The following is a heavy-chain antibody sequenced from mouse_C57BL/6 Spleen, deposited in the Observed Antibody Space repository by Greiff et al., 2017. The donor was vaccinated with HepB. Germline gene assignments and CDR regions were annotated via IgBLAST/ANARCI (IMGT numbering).Heavy chain of an antibody. J-gene: IGHJ4*01. CDR3: AREAKSNLYAMDY. CDR2: ISSGSSTI. D-gene: IGHD2-5*01. V-gene: IGHV5-17*01. CDR1: GFTFSDYG. Sequence: EVQGVESGGGLVKPGGSLKLSCAASGFTFSDYGMHWVRQAPEKGLEWVAYISSGSSTIYYADTVKGRFTISRDNAKNTLFLQMTSLRSEDTAMYYCAREAKSNLYAMDYWGQGTSVTVSS.